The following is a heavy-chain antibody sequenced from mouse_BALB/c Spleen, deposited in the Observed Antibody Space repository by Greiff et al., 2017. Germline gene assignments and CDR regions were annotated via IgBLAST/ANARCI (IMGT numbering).Heavy chain of an antibody. V-gene: IGHV2-6-7*01. J-gene: IGHJ1*01. Sequence: VQVVESGPGLVAPSQSLSITCTVSGFSLTGYGVNWVRQPPGKGLEWLGMIWGDGSTDYNSALKSRLSISKDNSKSQVFLKMNSLQTDDTARYYCARAGYGSIYWYFDVWGAGTTVTVSS. CDR3: ARAGYGSIYWYFDV. CDR1: GFSLTGYG. D-gene: IGHD1-1*01. CDR2: IWGDGST.